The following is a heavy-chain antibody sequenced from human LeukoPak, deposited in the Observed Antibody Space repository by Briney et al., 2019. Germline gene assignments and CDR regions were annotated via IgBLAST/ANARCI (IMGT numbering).Heavy chain of an antibody. Sequence: SETLSLTCTVSGGSISSSSYYWGWIRQPPGKGLEWIGSIYYSGSTYYNPSLKSRVTISVDTSKNQFSLKLSSVTAADTAVYYCARGRLQWFGRPTPDYWGQGTLVTVSS. J-gene: IGHJ4*02. D-gene: IGHD3-10*01. V-gene: IGHV4-39*01. CDR1: GGSISSSSYY. CDR2: IYYSGST. CDR3: ARGRLQWFGRPTPDY.